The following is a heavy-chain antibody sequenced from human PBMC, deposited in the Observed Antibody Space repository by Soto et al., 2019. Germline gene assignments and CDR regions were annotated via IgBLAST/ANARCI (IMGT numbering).Heavy chain of an antibody. D-gene: IGHD3-3*01. V-gene: IGHV1-69*13. J-gene: IGHJ5*02. Sequence: ASVKVSCKASGGTFSSYAISWVRQAPGQGLEWMGGIIPIFGTANYAQKFQGRVTITADESTSTAYMELSSLRSEDTAVYYCAREATIFGVVIPMRNLFDPWGQGTLVTVSS. CDR2: IIPIFGTA. CDR3: AREATIFGVVIPMRNLFDP. CDR1: GGTFSSYA.